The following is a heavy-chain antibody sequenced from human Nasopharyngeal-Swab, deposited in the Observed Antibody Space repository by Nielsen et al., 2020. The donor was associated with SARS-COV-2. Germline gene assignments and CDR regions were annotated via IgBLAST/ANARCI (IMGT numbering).Heavy chain of an antibody. CDR2: ISGSGGST. CDR3: AKDGGDGGPFDY. V-gene: IGHV3-23*01. Sequence: VRQAPGKGLEWVSAISGSGGSTYYADSVKGRFTISRGNSKNTLYLQMNSLGAEDTAVYYCAKDGGDGGPFDYWGQGTLVTVSS. J-gene: IGHJ4*02. D-gene: IGHD2-15*01.